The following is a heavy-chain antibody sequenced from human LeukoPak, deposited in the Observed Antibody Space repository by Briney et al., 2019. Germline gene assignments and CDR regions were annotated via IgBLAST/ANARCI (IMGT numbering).Heavy chain of an antibody. V-gene: IGHV3-21*01. CDR2: ISAVSTYI. D-gene: IGHD6-6*01. CDR1: GFTFSSYT. J-gene: IGHJ6*03. CDR3: ARGGIAGRPVYYYYMDV. Sequence: GGSLRLSCAASGFTFSSYTIHWVRQAPGKGLEWVSSISAVSTYIYYADSVKGRFTISRDKVEKSAYLELSGLTAHDTAIYYCARGGIAGRPVYYYYMDVWGKGTTVTVSS.